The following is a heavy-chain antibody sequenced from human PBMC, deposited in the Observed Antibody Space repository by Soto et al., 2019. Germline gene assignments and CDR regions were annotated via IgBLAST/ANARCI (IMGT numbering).Heavy chain of an antibody. J-gene: IGHJ4*02. CDR2: IYSDGSGT. Sequence: GGSLRLSCAASGFTFSNFWMHWVRHAPGKGLVWVSRIYSDGSGTTYADSVKGRFTISRDNAKSTLYLQMNSLRAEDTAVYYCATLNSFGSDYWGRGTLVTVS. V-gene: IGHV3-74*01. D-gene: IGHD5-18*01. CDR3: ATLNSFGSDY. CDR1: GFTFSNFW.